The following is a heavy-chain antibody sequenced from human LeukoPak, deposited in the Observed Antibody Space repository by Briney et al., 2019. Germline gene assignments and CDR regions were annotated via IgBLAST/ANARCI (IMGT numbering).Heavy chain of an antibody. CDR2: INPNSGGT. CDR1: GYTFTGYY. Sequence: VASVKVSCKASGYTFTGYYIHWIRQAPGQGLEWMGWINPNSGGTNYAQEFQGRVTMTRDTSISTAYMELSGLRSDDTAVYYCARVLYGDHFDSWGQGTLVTVSS. D-gene: IGHD4-17*01. V-gene: IGHV1-2*02. CDR3: ARVLYGDHFDS. J-gene: IGHJ4*02.